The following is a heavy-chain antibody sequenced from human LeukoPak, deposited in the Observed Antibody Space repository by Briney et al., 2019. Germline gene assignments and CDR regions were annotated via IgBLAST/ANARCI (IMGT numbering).Heavy chain of an antibody. CDR2: INPNSGGT. Sequence: ASVKVSYKASGYTFTGYYMHWVRQAPGQGLEWMRRINPNSGGTNYAQKFQGRVTMTRDTSISTAYMELSRLRSDDTAVYYCARAYYDFWSDFDYWGQGTLVTVSS. CDR3: ARAYYDFWSDFDY. D-gene: IGHD3-3*01. V-gene: IGHV1-2*06. CDR1: GYTFTGYY. J-gene: IGHJ4*02.